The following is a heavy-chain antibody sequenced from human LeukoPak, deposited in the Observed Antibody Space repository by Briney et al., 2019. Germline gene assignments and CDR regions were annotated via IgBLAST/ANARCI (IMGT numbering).Heavy chain of an antibody. CDR1: GYTFTNYD. J-gene: IGHJ4*02. CDR2: MNPNSDNT. D-gene: IGHD5-24*01. V-gene: IGHV1-8*03. Sequence: GASVKVSCKASGYTFTNYDINWVRQATGQGLEWMGWMNPNSDNTGYAQKFQGRVTITRNTSISTAYMVLSSLRSEDTAVYYCARDQGMATITVDYWGQGTLVTVSS. CDR3: ARDQGMATITVDY.